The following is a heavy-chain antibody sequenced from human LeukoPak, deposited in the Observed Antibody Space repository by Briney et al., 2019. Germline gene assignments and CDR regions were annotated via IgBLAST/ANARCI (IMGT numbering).Heavy chain of an antibody. Sequence: SETLSLTCTVSGGSISSYYWSWIRQPPGKGLEWIGYIYYSGSTYYNPSLKSRVTISVDTSKNQFSLKLSSVTAADTAVYYCAAGIVATSPGTDYWGQGTLVTVSS. CDR1: GGSISSYY. CDR2: IYYSGST. D-gene: IGHD5-12*01. V-gene: IGHV4-59*12. CDR3: AAGIVATSPGTDY. J-gene: IGHJ4*02.